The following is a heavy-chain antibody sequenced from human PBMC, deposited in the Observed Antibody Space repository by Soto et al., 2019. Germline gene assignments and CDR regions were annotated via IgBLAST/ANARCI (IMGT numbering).Heavy chain of an antibody. CDR2: ISAYNGNT. J-gene: IGHJ6*02. V-gene: IGHV1-18*01. CDR3: ASSFTSSQWRYGMDV. D-gene: IGHD2-2*01. CDR1: GYTFSNYG. Sequence: QVQLVQSGAEVKKPGASVKVSCKASGYTFSNYGFSWVRQAPGQRLEWMGWISAYNGNTNYAQKVQGSVTMTTDTSTGTAYMELRSLRSDDTAVYYCASSFTSSQWRYGMDVWGQGTTVTVSS.